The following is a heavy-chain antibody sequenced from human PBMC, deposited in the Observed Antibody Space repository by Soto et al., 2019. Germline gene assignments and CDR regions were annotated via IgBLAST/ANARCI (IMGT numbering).Heavy chain of an antibody. CDR3: AKGLALMADH. D-gene: IGHD2-21*01. J-gene: IGHJ4*02. V-gene: IGHV3-30*18. CDR1: GFSFNTYV. CDR2: ILYDGSKE. Sequence: GGSLRLSCTDCGFSFNTYVMDWVRQAPGKGLEWVARILYDGSKEYYADPVKGRFTISRDNSKNTLYLQMDRLRVEDTAVYFCAKGLALMADHWGQGTPVTVSS.